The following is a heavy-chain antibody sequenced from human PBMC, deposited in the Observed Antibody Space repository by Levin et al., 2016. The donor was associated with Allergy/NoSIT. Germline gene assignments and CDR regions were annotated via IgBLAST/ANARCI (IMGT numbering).Heavy chain of an antibody. V-gene: IGHV4-4*02. Sequence: SETLSLTCAVSGYSVGSDTWWAWVRQPPGKGLEWIGEIFSTGTTHYRPSLKSRVTISLDKSNNHFSLSLSSATAADTAVYYCAKAGYWNLESWGQGTLVKVS. CDR3: AKAGYWNLES. D-gene: IGHD3-22*01. CDR2: IFSTGTT. J-gene: IGHJ4*02. CDR1: GYSVGSDTW.